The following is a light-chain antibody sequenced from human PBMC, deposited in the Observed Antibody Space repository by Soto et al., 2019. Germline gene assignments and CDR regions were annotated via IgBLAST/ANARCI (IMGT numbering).Light chain of an antibody. J-gene: IGKJ4*01. Sequence: DIVLTQSPATLSLSPGERATLSCRASQSVSTYLAWYQQKPGQAPRLLIYDASNRAAGIPARFSGGGSGTDFTLTISGLEPEDFAVYYCQQRSDWPTFGGGTNIEIK. CDR2: DAS. V-gene: IGKV3-11*01. CDR3: QQRSDWPT. CDR1: QSVSTY.